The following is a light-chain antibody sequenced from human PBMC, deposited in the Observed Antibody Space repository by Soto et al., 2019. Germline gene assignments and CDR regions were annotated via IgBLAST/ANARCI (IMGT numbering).Light chain of an antibody. CDR3: QQYRA. Sequence: DIQMTQSPSTLSASVGDRVTITCRASQSISSWWAWYQQKPGKAPKLLIYDASSLESGVPSRFSGSGSGTEFTLSISSLQPYDSATYYCQQYRAFGQGTKVEIK. J-gene: IGKJ1*01. V-gene: IGKV1-5*01. CDR1: QSISSW. CDR2: DAS.